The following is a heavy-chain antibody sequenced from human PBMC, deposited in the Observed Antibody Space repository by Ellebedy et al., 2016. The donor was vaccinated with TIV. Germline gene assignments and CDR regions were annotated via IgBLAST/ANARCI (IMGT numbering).Heavy chain of an antibody. CDR2: IEFDGSSE. V-gene: IGHV3-30*19. CDR3: ARKNGTWSADY. Sequence: SLKISCATSGFSFSAYGMHLVRPAPGQGLECVTLIEFDGSSEDYADSVKGRFTISRDNSRSTLYLQMNSLRGDDTALYFCARKNGTWSADYWGQGTLVTVSS. J-gene: IGHJ4*02. CDR1: GFSFSAYG. D-gene: IGHD6-13*01.